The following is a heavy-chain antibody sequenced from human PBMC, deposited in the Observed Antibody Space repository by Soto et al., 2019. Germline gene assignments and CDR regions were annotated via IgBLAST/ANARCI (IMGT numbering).Heavy chain of an antibody. CDR3: ARVQDYGDYLLENDY. CDR2: IKQDGSEK. J-gene: IGHJ4*02. V-gene: IGHV3-7*01. CDR1: GFTFSSYW. Sequence: GGSLRLSCAASGFTFSSYWMSWVRQAPGKGLEWVANIKQDGSEKYYVDSVKGRFTISRDNAKNSLYLQMNSLRAEDTAVYYCARVQDYGDYLLENDYWGQGTLVTVSS. D-gene: IGHD4-17*01.